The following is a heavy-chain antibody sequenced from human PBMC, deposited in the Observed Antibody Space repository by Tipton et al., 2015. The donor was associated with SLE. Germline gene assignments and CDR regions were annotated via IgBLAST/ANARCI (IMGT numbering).Heavy chain of an antibody. J-gene: IGHJ5*02. V-gene: IGHV5-10-1*01. CDR1: GYIFSNYW. D-gene: IGHD6-13*01. CDR3: ARSPAADTGWFDP. Sequence: QLVQSGAEVKKPGESLIMSCKASGYIFSNYWISWVRQMPGKGLEWMGRIDPSDSYTNYSPSFQGHVTISADKSISTAYLQWSSLKASDTAMYYCARSPAADTGWFDPWGQGTLVTVSS. CDR2: IDPSDSYT.